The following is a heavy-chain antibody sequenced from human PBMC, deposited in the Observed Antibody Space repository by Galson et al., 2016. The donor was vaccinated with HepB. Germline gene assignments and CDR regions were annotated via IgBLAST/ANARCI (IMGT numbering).Heavy chain of an antibody. V-gene: IGHV1-58*01. D-gene: IGHD3-10*01. CDR2: IVVGSDDT. Sequence: SVKVSCKASGFTFATSAVQWVRQARGQRLEWIGWIVVGSDDTKYSQKFHERVTIISDMSTSTAYMELSSLRSDDTAVYYCAADRGWGVDVWGQGTTVTVSS. J-gene: IGHJ6*02. CDR1: GFTFATSA. CDR3: AADRGWGVDV.